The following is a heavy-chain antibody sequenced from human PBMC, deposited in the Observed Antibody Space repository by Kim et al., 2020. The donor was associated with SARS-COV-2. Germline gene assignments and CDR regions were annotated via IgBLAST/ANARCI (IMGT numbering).Heavy chain of an antibody. CDR2: INGDGSST. Sequence: GGSLRLSCAASGFTVSSYWMHWVRQAPGKGLVWVSRINGDGSSTYYADSVRGRFTISRDNAKNTLYLQMNSLRAEDTGVYYCTRDPVWGQGTLVTVSS. CDR1: GFTVSSYW. CDR3: TRDPV. V-gene: IGHV3-74*01. J-gene: IGHJ4*02.